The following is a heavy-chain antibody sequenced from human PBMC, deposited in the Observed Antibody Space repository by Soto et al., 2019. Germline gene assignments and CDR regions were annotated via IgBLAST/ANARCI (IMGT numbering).Heavy chain of an antibody. Sequence: EVQLVESGGGLVKPGGSLRLSCAASGFTFSSYAMSWVRQAPGKGLEWVSSISGSGGNAYYADSVKGRFSISRDNSKNTLRLQMNSLRADDTAVYYCAKDGASGSYPPYYYFGMDVWGQGTTVTVSS. CDR1: GFTFSSYA. CDR3: AKDGASGSYPPYYYFGMDV. CDR2: ISGSGGNA. V-gene: IGHV3-23*04. J-gene: IGHJ6*02. D-gene: IGHD1-26*01.